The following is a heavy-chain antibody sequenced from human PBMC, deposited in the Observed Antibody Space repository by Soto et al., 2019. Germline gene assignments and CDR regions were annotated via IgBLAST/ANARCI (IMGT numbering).Heavy chain of an antibody. J-gene: IGHJ6*02. V-gene: IGHV3-30-3*01. CDR3: AGEGCSGASCYCMDV. CDR1: GFSFSAYA. CDR2: ISYDASNK. Sequence: GGSLRLSCAASGFSFSAYAMHWVRQAPGKGLEWVALISYDASNKYYADSVKGRFTISRDNFKNTLDLEMNSLRTEDTAVYYCAGEGCSGASCYCMDVWGQGTTVTVSS. D-gene: IGHD2-15*01.